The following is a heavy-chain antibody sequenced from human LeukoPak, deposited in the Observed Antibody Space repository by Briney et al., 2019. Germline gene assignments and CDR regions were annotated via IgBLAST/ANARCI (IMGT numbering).Heavy chain of an antibody. CDR2: ISSSSSYI. CDR3: ARVIAVAGWGVPYYYYYMDV. D-gene: IGHD6-19*01. V-gene: IGHV3-21*01. CDR1: GFTFSSYS. Sequence: PGGSLRLSCAASGFTFSSYSMNWVRQAPGKGLEWVSSISSSSSYIYYADSVKGRFTISRDNAKNSLYLQMNSLRAEDTAVYYCARVIAVAGWGVPYYYYYMDVWGKGTTVTVSS. J-gene: IGHJ6*03.